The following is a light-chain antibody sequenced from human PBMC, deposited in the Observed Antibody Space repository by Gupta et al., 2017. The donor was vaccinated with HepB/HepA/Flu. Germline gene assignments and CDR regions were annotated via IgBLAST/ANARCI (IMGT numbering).Light chain of an antibody. CDR3: AAWDDSLSGL. CDR2: RNN. V-gene: IGLV1-47*01. J-gene: IGLJ3*02. CDR1: SANIGSNY. Sequence: QSVLTQPPSASGTPGQRLTLPCSGSSANIGSNYVYWYQQLPGTAPKLLIYRNNQRPSGVPDRFSGSKSGTSASLAISGLRAEDEADYYCAAWDDSLSGLFGGGTKLTVL.